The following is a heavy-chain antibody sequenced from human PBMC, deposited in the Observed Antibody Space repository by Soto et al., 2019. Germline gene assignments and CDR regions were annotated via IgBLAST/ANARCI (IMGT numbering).Heavy chain of an antibody. J-gene: IGHJ5*02. D-gene: IGHD1-1*01. Sequence: PSETLSLTCTVSGASISGFYWSWIRKSAGKGLEWIGRIYATGTTDYNPSLKSRVMMSVDTSKKQFSLKLRSVPAADTAVYYCVRDGTKTLRDWFDPWGQGISVTVSS. V-gene: IGHV4-4*07. CDR2: IYATGTT. CDR3: VRDGTKTLRDWFDP. CDR1: GASISGFY.